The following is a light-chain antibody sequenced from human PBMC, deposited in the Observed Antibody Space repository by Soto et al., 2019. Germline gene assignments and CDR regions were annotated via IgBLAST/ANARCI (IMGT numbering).Light chain of an antibody. J-gene: IGLJ1*01. V-gene: IGLV2-14*03. Sequence: QSVLTQPASVSGPPGQSITFSCTGTSSDAGSYDYVSWHQQHPGKAPKLIIYDVNNRPSGVPSRFSGSKSGNTASLIISGLQTEDEADYYCCAYSTSGTHVFGTG. CDR2: DVN. CDR1: SSDAGSYDY. CDR3: CAYSTSGTHV.